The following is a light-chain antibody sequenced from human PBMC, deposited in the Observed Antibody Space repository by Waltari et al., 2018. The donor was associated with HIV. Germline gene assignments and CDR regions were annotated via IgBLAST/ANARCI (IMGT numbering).Light chain of an antibody. V-gene: IGLV1-51*02. CDR1: ISTMEDTY. CDR3: GTWDSTWV. J-gene: IGLJ2*01. Sequence: QSVLTQPPSVSAAPGQRVTISCSGSISTMEDTYVSWYQQFPGTAPKLLMYENKRRPSGIPDRFSASKSGASATLVITGVQPGDEGDYYCGTWDSTWVFGGGTSLTVL. CDR2: ENK.